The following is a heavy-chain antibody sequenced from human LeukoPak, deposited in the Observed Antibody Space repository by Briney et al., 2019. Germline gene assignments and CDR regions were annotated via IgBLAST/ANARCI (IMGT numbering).Heavy chain of an antibody. D-gene: IGHD5-24*01. V-gene: IGHV4-59*01. CDR1: GGTISNYY. CDR3: ARGAMATTPFFDY. Sequence: PSETLSLTCPVSGGTISNYYYWNLIRQPPGKGLEWIGYVYYTGSTNFNPSLKSRVTMSLDTSRNRFSLKLTSLTAADTAVYYCARGAMATTPFFDYWGQGTLVTVSS. J-gene: IGHJ4*02. CDR2: VYYTGST.